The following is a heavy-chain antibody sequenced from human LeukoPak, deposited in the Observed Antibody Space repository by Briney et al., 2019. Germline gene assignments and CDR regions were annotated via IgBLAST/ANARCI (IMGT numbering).Heavy chain of an antibody. CDR2: ISYDGSNK. CDR3: ARERVRGIIFPFDY. Sequence: PGRSLRLSCAASGFTFSSYAMHWVRQAPGKGLEWVAVISYDGSNKYYADSVKGRFTISRDNSKNTLYLQMNSLRAEDTAVYYCARERVRGIIFPFDYWGQGTLVTVSS. V-gene: IGHV3-30*04. J-gene: IGHJ4*02. D-gene: IGHD3-10*01. CDR1: GFTFSSYA.